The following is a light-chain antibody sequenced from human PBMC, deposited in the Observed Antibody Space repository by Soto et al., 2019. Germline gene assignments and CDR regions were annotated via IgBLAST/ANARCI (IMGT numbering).Light chain of an antibody. CDR1: QSVSSNF. J-gene: IGKJ1*01. Sequence: EILLTQSPVTLSLSPGERATLSCRASQSVSSNFVAWYQHKPGQAPRLLIYDTSSRASDIPDRFSGSGSGTDFTLTISRLEPEDFAVYFCQQYGSSPTFGQGTKVDIK. V-gene: IGKV3-20*01. CDR3: QQYGSSPT. CDR2: DTS.